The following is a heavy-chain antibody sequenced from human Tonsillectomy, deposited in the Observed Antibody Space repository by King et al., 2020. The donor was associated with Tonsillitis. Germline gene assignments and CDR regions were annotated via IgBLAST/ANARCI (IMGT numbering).Heavy chain of an antibody. J-gene: IGHJ5*02. V-gene: IGHV1-69*01. CDR2: IIPIFGTA. D-gene: IGHD6-19*01. Sequence: QLVQSVAEVKKPGSSVKVSCQASGGTFSSYAISWVRQAPGQGLEWMGGIIPIFGTANYAQKFQGRVTSTADESTSTADTELSSLSSEDTAVYYCAPSASGYSSGWYWINWFDPWGQGTLVTVSS. CDR1: GGTFSSYA. CDR3: APSASGYSSGWYWINWFDP.